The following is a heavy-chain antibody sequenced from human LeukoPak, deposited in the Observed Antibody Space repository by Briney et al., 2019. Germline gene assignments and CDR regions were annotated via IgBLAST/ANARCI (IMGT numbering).Heavy chain of an antibody. D-gene: IGHD6-13*01. CDR1: GGSFSDYY. V-gene: IGHV4-34*01. CDR3: TRRLFAADENWNWFDP. J-gene: IGHJ5*02. CDR2: INHSGST. Sequence: SETLSLTCAVYGGSFSDYYWNWIRQPPGRGLEWIEEINHSGSTNYNPSLKSRVTISIDTSKNHFSLKLSSVTAADTAVYYCTRRLFAADENWNWFDPWGQGTLVTVSS.